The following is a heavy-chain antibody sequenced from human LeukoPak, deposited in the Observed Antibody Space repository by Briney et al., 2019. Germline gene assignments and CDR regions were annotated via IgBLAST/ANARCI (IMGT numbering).Heavy chain of an antibody. CDR2: NIPIFGTA. V-gene: IGHV1-69*05. J-gene: IGHJ4*02. CDR1: GVTFSSYA. D-gene: IGHD5-24*01. Sequence: GASVKVSCKASGVTFSSYAISWVRQAPGQGLEWMGGNIPIFGTANYAQNFQGRVTITTDESTSTAYMELSSLRSEDTAVYYCARRGDGYNRYYFDYWGQGTLVTVSS. CDR3: ARRGDGYNRYYFDY.